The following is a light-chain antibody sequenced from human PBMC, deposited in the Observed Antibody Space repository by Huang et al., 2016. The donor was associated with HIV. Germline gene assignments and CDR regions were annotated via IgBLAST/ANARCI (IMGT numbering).Light chain of an antibody. CDR2: GAS. J-gene: IGKJ4*01. Sequence: EVVITQSPAILSVSPGERATLSCRASQNVNTDLAWYKHNPGQAPRLLIYGASTRATGIPARVSGNGSETEFTLTISSLQSEDFASYYCQQYNNWPPLTFGGGTKVEIK. CDR3: QQYNNWPPLT. CDR1: QNVNTD. V-gene: IGKV3-15*01.